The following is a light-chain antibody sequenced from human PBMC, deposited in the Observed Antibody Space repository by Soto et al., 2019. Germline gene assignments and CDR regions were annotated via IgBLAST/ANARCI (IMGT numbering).Light chain of an antibody. CDR2: AAS. Sequence: DIQMTQSPSSLYASVGDIVTITCRASQSITTYLNWYQQKLGKPPKLLIYAASSLQTGVPSRFRGSGSGTEFTLTISSLQPDDFATYYCQHYNSYSEAFGQGTKVDI. CDR3: QHYNSYSEA. J-gene: IGKJ1*01. CDR1: QSITTY. V-gene: IGKV1-39*01.